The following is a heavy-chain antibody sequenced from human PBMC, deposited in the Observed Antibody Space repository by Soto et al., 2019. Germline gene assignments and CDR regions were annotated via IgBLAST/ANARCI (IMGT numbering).Heavy chain of an antibody. CDR1: GGSISSYY. CDR3: ARQYPWSSSSKRGAAHGIAYFDY. D-gene: IGHD6-6*01. J-gene: IGHJ4*02. CDR2: IYYSGST. V-gene: IGHV4-59*08. Sequence: PSETLSLTCTVSGGSISSYYWSWTRQPPGKGLEWIGYIYYSGSTNYNPSLKSRVTISVDTSKNQFSLKLSSVTAADTAVYYCARQYPWSSSSKRGAAHGIAYFDYWGQGTLVTVSS.